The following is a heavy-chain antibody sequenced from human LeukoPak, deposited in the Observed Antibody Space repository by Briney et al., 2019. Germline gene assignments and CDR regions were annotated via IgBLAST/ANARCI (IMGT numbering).Heavy chain of an antibody. Sequence: SGTLSLTCAVSGGSISSSNWWSWVRQPPGKGLEWIGEINHSGSTNYNPSLKSRVTISVDTSKNQFSLKLSSVTAADTAVYYCAREEADYYGSGSYPDYWGQGTLVTVSS. D-gene: IGHD3-10*01. V-gene: IGHV4-4*02. CDR2: INHSGST. CDR1: GGSISSSNW. J-gene: IGHJ4*02. CDR3: AREEADYYGSGSYPDY.